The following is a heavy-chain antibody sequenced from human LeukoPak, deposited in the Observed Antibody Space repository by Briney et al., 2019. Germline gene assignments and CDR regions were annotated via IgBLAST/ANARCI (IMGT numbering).Heavy chain of an antibody. V-gene: IGHV3-48*03. Sequence: GGSLRLSCAASGFTFSSYEMNWVRQAPGKGLEWVSYISSSGSTIYYADSVKGRFTISRDNSKNTLYLQMNSLRAEDTAVYYCARGSVVATMGYFDYWGQGTLVTVSS. J-gene: IGHJ4*02. CDR3: ARGSVVATMGYFDY. CDR1: GFTFSSYE. CDR2: ISSSGSTI. D-gene: IGHD5-12*01.